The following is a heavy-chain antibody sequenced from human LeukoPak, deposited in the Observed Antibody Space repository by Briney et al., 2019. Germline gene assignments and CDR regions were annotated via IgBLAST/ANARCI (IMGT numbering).Heavy chain of an antibody. CDR3: AKVPNSGNYYYFDY. D-gene: IGHD1-26*01. CDR1: GFTFSTYA. Sequence: GASLRLSCAASGFTFSTYAMSWVRQAPGKGLEWVSAISGSGTNTYYADSVKGRFTISRDNSKNTLYLQMNSLRAEDTAVYFCAKVPNSGNYYYFDYWDQGTPVTVSS. V-gene: IGHV3-23*01. CDR2: ISGSGTNT. J-gene: IGHJ4*02.